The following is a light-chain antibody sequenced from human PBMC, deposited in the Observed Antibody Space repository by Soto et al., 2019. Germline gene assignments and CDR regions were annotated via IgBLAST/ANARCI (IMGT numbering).Light chain of an antibody. Sequence: QSALTQPASVSGSPGQSITISCTGTSSDVGGYNYVSWYQQHPGKAPKLIIYEVSNRPSGVSNRFSGSKSGNTASLTISGLQAEDEADYYCNSYTSKSKGVFGTGTKGTVL. CDR3: NSYTSKSKGV. V-gene: IGLV2-14*01. CDR2: EVS. CDR1: SSDVGGYNY. J-gene: IGLJ1*01.